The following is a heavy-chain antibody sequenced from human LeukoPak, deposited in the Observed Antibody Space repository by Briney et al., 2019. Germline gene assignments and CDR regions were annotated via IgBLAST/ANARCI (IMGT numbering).Heavy chain of an antibody. J-gene: IGHJ4*02. D-gene: IGHD1-26*01. CDR2: ISGSCGGT. CDR1: GFTFNTYA. Sequence: GGSLRLSCAASGFTFNTYAMTWVRQAPGKGLEGVSDISGSCGGTYYADSVKGRFTISRDNSRNTLFLQMNSLRAEDTAVYYCAKARRPIVGATSFSLWGQGTLVTVSS. V-gene: IGHV3-23*01. CDR3: AKARRPIVGATSFSL.